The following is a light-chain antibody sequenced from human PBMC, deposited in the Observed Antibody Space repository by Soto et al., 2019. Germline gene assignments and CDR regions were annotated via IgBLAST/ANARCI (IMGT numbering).Light chain of an antibody. CDR1: QDISNY. CDR2: DAS. V-gene: IGKV1-33*01. J-gene: IGKJ5*01. CDR3: QQYDNPWVT. Sequence: DIQMTQSPSSLSASVGERVTITCQASQDISNYLNWYQQKPGKAPKLLIYDASNLETGVPSRFSGSGSGTDFTFTISSLQPEDIATYYCQQYDNPWVTFGQGTRLEIK.